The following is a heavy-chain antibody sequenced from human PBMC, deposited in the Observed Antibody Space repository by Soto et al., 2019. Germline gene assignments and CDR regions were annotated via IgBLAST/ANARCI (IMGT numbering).Heavy chain of an antibody. D-gene: IGHD3-3*01. CDR3: AKDWYYTIDY. V-gene: IGHV3-74*01. CDR1: GFDLSNTW. J-gene: IGHJ4*02. CDR2: INSDGSSI. Sequence: GGSLRLSCAVSGFDLSNTWIHWVRQVPGKGLVWVSRINSDGSSITYADCVRGRFTISRDNAKNTLYLQMSSLRVEDTAVYYCAKDWYYTIDYWGQGTPVTVSS.